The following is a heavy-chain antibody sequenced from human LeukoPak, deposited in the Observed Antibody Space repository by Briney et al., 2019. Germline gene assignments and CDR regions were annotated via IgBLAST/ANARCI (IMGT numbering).Heavy chain of an antibody. Sequence: GGSLRLSCAFSGFTVSGSYMSWVRQAPGKGLEWVSLIYSDGSTYYADSVKGRFSISRDNSKNTSYLQVNSLRAEDTAVYYCARESPNYFDYWGQGTLVTVSS. CDR2: IYSDGST. V-gene: IGHV3-66*01. CDR3: ARESPNYFDY. J-gene: IGHJ4*02. CDR1: GFTVSGSY.